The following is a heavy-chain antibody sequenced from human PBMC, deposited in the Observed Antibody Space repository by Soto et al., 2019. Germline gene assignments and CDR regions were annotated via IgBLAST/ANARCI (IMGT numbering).Heavy chain of an antibody. CDR2: INPSGGST. CDR1: GDTFTSYY. CDR3: AETTYCTNGVCYPHYGMDV. D-gene: IGHD2-8*01. V-gene: IGHV1-46*01. J-gene: IGHJ6*02. Sequence: AAVKVSCKASGDTFTSYYMHWVRQAPGQGLEWMGIINPSGGSTSYAQKFQGRVTMTRDTSTSTVYMELSSLRSEDTAVYYCAETTYCTNGVCYPHYGMDVWGQGTTVTVSS.